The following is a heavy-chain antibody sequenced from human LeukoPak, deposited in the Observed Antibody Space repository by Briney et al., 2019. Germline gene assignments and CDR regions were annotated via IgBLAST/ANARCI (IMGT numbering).Heavy chain of an antibody. CDR3: ASWPVGWYGEDS. CDR2: ISNSGGST. CDR1: ARTFSSYA. J-gene: IGHJ4*02. Sequence: GRSLRPSCAASARTFSSYAMSSARHAPGNGLEWLSSISNSGGSTFYADSVKGRFTISRDNSKNTLYLQMNSLRAEDTAVYYCASWPVGWYGEDSWGQGTLVTVSS. V-gene: IGHV3-23*01. D-gene: IGHD6-19*01.